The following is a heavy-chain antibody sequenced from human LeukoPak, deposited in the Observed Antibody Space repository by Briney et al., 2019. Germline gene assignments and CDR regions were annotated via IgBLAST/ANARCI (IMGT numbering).Heavy chain of an antibody. CDR1: GVSISNHY. CDR3: VRHSRVVAFDY. CDR2: IYYTGNT. J-gene: IGHJ4*02. V-gene: IGHV4-59*08. Sequence: SETLSLTCTVSGVSISNHYSSWIRQPPGKGLEWIGYIYYTGNTNYNPSLKSRVTISEDTSKNQVSLRLSSVTAAVTAVYYCVRHSRVVAFDYWGQGNLVTVSS. D-gene: IGHD2-15*01.